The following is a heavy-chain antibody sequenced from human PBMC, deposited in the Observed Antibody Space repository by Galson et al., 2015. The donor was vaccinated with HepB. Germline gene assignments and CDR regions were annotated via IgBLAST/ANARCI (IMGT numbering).Heavy chain of an antibody. Sequence: PALVKPTQTLTLTCTFSGFSLSTSGMCVSWIRQPPGKALEWPARIDWDDGKYYSTSLKTRLTISKDTSKNQVVLTMTNMDPVDTATYYCARMPGYCSGGSCYSDWYFDLWGRGTLVTVSS. CDR2: IDWDDGK. D-gene: IGHD2-15*01. CDR1: GFSLSTSGMC. J-gene: IGHJ2*01. CDR3: ARMPGYCSGGSCYSDWYFDL. V-gene: IGHV2-70*11.